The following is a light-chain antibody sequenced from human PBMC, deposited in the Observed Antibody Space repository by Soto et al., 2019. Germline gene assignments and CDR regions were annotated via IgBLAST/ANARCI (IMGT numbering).Light chain of an antibody. Sequence: QSALTQPASVSGSPGQSITVSCTGTSSDVGGYNSVSWYQQHPGKTPKLIIYGVNSRPSGISYRFSGSKSGNTASLTISGLQAEDEADYYCSSYTGISTQVFGGGTKLTVL. CDR1: SSDVGGYNS. CDR3: SSYTGISTQV. V-gene: IGLV2-14*01. J-gene: IGLJ3*02. CDR2: GVN.